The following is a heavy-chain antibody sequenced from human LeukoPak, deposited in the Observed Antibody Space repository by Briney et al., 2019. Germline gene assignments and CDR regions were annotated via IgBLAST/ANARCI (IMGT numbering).Heavy chain of an antibody. CDR3: ARESRQLAYNWCDP. CDR1: GYTFTGYY. CDR2: INPNSGGT. V-gene: IGHV1-2*02. J-gene: IGHJ5*02. Sequence: ASVKVSCKASGYTFTGYYMHWVRQAPGQGLEWMGWINPNSGGTNYAQKFQGRVTMTRDTSISTAYMELSRLRSDDTAVYCCARESRQLAYNWCDPWGQGTLVTVSS. D-gene: IGHD6-13*01.